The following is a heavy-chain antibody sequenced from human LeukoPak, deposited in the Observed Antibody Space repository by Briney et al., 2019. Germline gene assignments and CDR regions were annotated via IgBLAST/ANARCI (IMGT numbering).Heavy chain of an antibody. D-gene: IGHD2-8*01. CDR2: IYPNSGAT. CDR1: GYTFTAYY. V-gene: IGHV1-2*02. Sequence: GASVTVSFKTSGYTFTAYYMYWLRQAPGQGLECMGWIYPNSGATGYAQNFQGRVTMTRDTSVSTIYMELSRLRSDDTAVYYCARDGVSTTPDFDYWGQGTLVTVSS. CDR3: ARDGVSTTPDFDY. J-gene: IGHJ4*02.